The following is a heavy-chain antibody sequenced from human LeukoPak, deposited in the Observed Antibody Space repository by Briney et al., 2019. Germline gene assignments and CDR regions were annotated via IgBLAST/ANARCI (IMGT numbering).Heavy chain of an antibody. J-gene: IGHJ4*02. CDR2: IKQDGSEK. D-gene: IGHD6-6*01. Sequence: GGSLRLSCAASGFTFSSYWMSWVRQAPGKGLEWVANIKQDGSEKYYLDSVKGRFTISRDNAKNSLSLQMNSLRAEDTAVYYCASWTSSSSNYWGQGTLVTVSS. CDR3: ASWTSSSSNY. V-gene: IGHV3-7*01. CDR1: GFTFSSYW.